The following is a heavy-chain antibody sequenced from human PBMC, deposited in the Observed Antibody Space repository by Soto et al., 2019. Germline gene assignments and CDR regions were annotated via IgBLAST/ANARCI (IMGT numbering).Heavy chain of an antibody. CDR2: TYYRVTT. V-gene: IGHV4-61*01. CDR3: AREVPEPHFYDTSGYFIES. J-gene: IGHJ4*02. Sequence: SETLSLTCTVSGDSVTSGSYFGSWIRHPPGKGLEWIGYTYYRVTTNYNPSLKSRVTISVDTSKNQFSLRLTSVTAADTAVYWCAREVPEPHFYDTSGYFIESWGQGTMVTVSS. CDR1: GDSVTSGSYF. D-gene: IGHD3-22*01.